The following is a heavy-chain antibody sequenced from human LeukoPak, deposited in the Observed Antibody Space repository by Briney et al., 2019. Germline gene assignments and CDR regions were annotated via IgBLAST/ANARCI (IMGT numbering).Heavy chain of an antibody. CDR1: EYTFTSYD. Sequence: ASVKVSCKASEYTFTSYDINWVRQATGQGLEWMGWMNPNSGNTVYAQKFQGRVTMTRDTSISTAYMELSSLRSEDTAMYYCARKNYCRGGSCYSRGWFDPWGQGTLVTVSS. CDR2: MNPNSGNT. J-gene: IGHJ5*02. CDR3: ARKNYCRGGSCYSRGWFDP. V-gene: IGHV1-8*01. D-gene: IGHD2-15*01.